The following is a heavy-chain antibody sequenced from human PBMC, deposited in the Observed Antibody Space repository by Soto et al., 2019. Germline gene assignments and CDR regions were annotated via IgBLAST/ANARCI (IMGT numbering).Heavy chain of an antibody. V-gene: IGHV3-9*01. CDR1: GFTFDDYA. D-gene: IGHD1-1*01. Sequence: EVQLVESGGGLVQPGRSLRLSCAASGFTFDDYAMHWVRQAPGKGLEWVSGISWNSGSIGYADSVKGRFTISRDNAKNSLYLQMNSLRAEDTALYYCAMGRTGTYFQHWGQGTLVTVSS. J-gene: IGHJ1*01. CDR2: ISWNSGSI. CDR3: AMGRTGTYFQH.